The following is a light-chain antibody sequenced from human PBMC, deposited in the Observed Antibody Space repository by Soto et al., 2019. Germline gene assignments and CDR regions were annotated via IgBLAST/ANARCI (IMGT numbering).Light chain of an antibody. V-gene: IGKV3-20*01. Sequence: ENVLTQSPGTLSLSPGERATLSCRASQSVRTNYLAWYQQKPGQAPRLLIYGASNRATGIPDRFSGSGSGTDFTLTIRRLEPEDFAVYYCQQYGSSPTFGQGTRVEIK. CDR3: QQYGSSPT. CDR1: QSVRTNY. J-gene: IGKJ1*01. CDR2: GAS.